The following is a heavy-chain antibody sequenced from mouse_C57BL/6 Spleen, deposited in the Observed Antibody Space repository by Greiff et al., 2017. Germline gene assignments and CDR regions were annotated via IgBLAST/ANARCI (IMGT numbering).Heavy chain of an antibody. CDR2: IYPGDGDT. CDR3: ARSKITTIVDAMDY. CDR1: GYAFSSYW. Sequence: VKLQQSGAELVKPGASVKISCKASGYAFSSYWMNWVKQRPGQGLEWIGQIYPGDGDTNYNGKFKGKATLTADKSSSTAYMQLSSLTSEDSAVYFCARSKITTIVDAMDYWGQGTSVTVSS. D-gene: IGHD1-1*01. V-gene: IGHV1-80*01. J-gene: IGHJ4*01.